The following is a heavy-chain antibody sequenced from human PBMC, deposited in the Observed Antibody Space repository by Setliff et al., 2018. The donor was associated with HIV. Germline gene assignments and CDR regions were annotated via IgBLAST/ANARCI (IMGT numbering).Heavy chain of an antibody. D-gene: IGHD3-22*01. V-gene: IGHV1-69*02. Sequence: VSCKASGGPFTSSSIGWVRQAPGQGLEWMGRIIPILGVPRYAQKFQGRVTITADKSTSTSYMHLSSLRAEDTAVYFCARGGDYDSSGYYVTWGRGSLVTVSS. CDR1: GGPFTSSS. J-gene: IGHJ4*02. CDR2: IIPILGVP. CDR3: ARGGDYDSSGYYVT.